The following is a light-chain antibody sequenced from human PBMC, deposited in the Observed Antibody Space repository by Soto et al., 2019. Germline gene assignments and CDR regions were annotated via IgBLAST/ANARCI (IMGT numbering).Light chain of an antibody. CDR1: QDMKNY. CDR3: QQSDHVPF. V-gene: IGKV1-33*01. Sequence: DIQMTQSPSSLSASVGDRVTIPCRASQDMKNYLNWYQHKPGKAPKLLIYDASFLETGVPPRFSGSGSGTDFTFTITSLQPEDIATYYCQQSDHVPFFGGGTKVEIK. J-gene: IGKJ4*01. CDR2: DAS.